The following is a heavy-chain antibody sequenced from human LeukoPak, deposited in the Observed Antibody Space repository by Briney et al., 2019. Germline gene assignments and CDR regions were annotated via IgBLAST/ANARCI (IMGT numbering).Heavy chain of an antibody. Sequence: GSLRLSCAASGLTFSSYEMNWVRQAPGKGLEWVSYISSSGSTIYYADSVKGRFTISRDNAKNSLNLQMNSLRAEDTAVYYCARDPSNYDILTGAYYYYYGMDVWGKGTTVTVSS. D-gene: IGHD3-9*01. J-gene: IGHJ6*04. V-gene: IGHV3-48*03. CDR1: GLTFSSYE. CDR2: ISSSGSTI. CDR3: ARDPSNYDILTGAYYYYYGMDV.